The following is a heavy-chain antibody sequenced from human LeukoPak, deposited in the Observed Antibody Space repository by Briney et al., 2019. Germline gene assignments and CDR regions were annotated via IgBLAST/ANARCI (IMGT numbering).Heavy chain of an antibody. J-gene: IGHJ5*02. D-gene: IGHD6-6*01. CDR3: ARDPDLSSSSPWFDP. Sequence: AGGSLRLSCAASGFTFSSYSMSWVRQAPGKGLEWVSIISDSGANTYYADSVRGRFTISRDNSKNTLYLQMNSLRAEDTAVYYCARDPDLSSSSPWFDPWGQGTLVTVSS. CDR1: GFTFSSYS. CDR2: ISDSGANT. V-gene: IGHV3-23*01.